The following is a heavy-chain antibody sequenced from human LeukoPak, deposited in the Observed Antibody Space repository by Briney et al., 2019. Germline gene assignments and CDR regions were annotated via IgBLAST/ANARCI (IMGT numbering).Heavy chain of an antibody. CDR3: AKAPANYVDTAMGTFDY. Sequence: GGSLRLSCAASGFTFSNYAMNWVRQPPGKGLEWVSAISSSGVSTYYADSVKGRFTISRDNSKNTLYLQMNSLRAEDTAVYYCAKAPANYVDTAMGTFDYWGQGTLVTVSS. J-gene: IGHJ4*02. V-gene: IGHV3-23*01. CDR1: GFTFSNYA. D-gene: IGHD5-18*01. CDR2: ISSSGVST.